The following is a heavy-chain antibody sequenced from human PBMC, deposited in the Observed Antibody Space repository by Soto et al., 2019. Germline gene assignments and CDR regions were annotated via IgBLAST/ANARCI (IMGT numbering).Heavy chain of an antibody. V-gene: IGHV1-69*06. Sequence: SVKVSCKASGGTFSSYAISWVRQAPGQGLEWMGGIIPIFGTANYAQKFQGRVTITADKSTSTAYMELSSLRSEDTAVYYCARGDYYYYGMEVWGQGTTVTVSS. CDR1: GGTFSSYA. CDR3: ARGDYYYYGMEV. J-gene: IGHJ6*02. CDR2: IIPIFGTA.